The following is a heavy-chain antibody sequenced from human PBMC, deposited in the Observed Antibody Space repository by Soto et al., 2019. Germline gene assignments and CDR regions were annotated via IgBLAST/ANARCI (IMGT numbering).Heavy chain of an antibody. D-gene: IGHD2-21*02. CDR3: ARDPLAYCGGDCYSMDV. Sequence: ASVKVSCKASGYTFTSYGISWVRQAPGQGLEWMGWISAYNGNTNYAQKLQGRVTMTTDTSTSTAYMELRSLRSDDTAVYYCARDPLAYCGGDCYSMDVWGQGTTVTVSS. V-gene: IGHV1-18*01. J-gene: IGHJ6*02. CDR2: ISAYNGNT. CDR1: GYTFTSYG.